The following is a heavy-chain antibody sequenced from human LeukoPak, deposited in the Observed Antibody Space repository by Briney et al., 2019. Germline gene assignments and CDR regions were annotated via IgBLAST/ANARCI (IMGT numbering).Heavy chain of an antibody. CDR3: ARSGYYGNYFDY. D-gene: IGHD3-3*01. J-gene: IGHJ4*02. CDR2: IYYSGST. CDR1: GGSISGHF. V-gene: IGHV4-59*11. Sequence: SETLSLTCTVSGGSISGHFWNWVRQPPGKGLEWIGYIYYSGSTNYKPSLKSRVTISLDTSKNQFSLKLSSVTAADTAVYHCARSGYYGNYFDYWGQGTLVTVSS.